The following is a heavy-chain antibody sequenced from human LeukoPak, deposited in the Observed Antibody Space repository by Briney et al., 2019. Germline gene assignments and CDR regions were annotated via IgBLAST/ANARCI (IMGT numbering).Heavy chain of an antibody. J-gene: IGHJ4*02. CDR1: GYTFTGYY. Sequence: ASVKVSCKASGYTFTGYYMHWVRQAPGQGLEWMGWINPNSGGTNYAQKFQGRVTMTRDTSISTAYMELSRLRSDDTAVYYCARGGITMIVVESDIDYWGQGTLVTVS. CDR3: ARGGITMIVVESDIDY. CDR2: INPNSGGT. V-gene: IGHV1-2*02. D-gene: IGHD3-22*01.